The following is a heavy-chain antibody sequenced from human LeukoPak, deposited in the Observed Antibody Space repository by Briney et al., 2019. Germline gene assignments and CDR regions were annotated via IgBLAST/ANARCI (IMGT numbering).Heavy chain of an antibody. CDR1: GFTFNTYT. J-gene: IGHJ4*02. Sequence: GGSLRLSCTASGFTFNTYTMNWVRQAPGKGLEWVSSISSSSSYIYYSDSVKGRFTISRHNAKNSLYLQMNSLRAEDTAVYYCAKGWDILTGFDYWGQGTLVTVSS. CDR3: AKGWDILTGFDY. D-gene: IGHD3-9*01. V-gene: IGHV3-21*04. CDR2: ISSSSSYI.